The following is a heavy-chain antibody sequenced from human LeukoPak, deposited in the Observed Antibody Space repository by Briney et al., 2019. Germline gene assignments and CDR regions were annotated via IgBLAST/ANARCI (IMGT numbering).Heavy chain of an antibody. J-gene: IGHJ4*02. CDR1: GYTFTSYG. CDR3: ARVSDSSSWYYFDY. CDR2: ISAYNGNT. D-gene: IGHD6-13*01. Sequence: ASVKVSCKASGYTFTSYGISWVRQAPGQGLEWKGWISAYNGNTNYAQKLQGRVTMTTDTSTSTAYMELRSLRSDGTAVYYCARVSDSSSWYYFDYWGQGTLVTVSS. V-gene: IGHV1-18*01.